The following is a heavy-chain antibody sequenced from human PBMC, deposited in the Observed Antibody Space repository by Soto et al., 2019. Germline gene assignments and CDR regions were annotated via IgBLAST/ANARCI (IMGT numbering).Heavy chain of an antibody. CDR2: ITSNGDST. Sequence: PGGSLRLSCAAFGFDFNKYAMTWVRQAPGKGLQWVSSITSNGDSTYYADSVKGRFTTSRDNSKNTLYLQMNSLRVDDTAVFYCAKDSPSYTTSPFYFDSWGQGTLVTVSS. D-gene: IGHD2-2*02. J-gene: IGHJ4*02. CDR1: GFDFNKYA. CDR3: AKDSPSYTTSPFYFDS. V-gene: IGHV3-23*01.